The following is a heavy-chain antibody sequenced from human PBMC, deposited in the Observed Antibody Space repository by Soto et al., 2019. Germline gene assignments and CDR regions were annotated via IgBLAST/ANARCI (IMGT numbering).Heavy chain of an antibody. V-gene: IGHV5-51*01. J-gene: IGHJ6*02. Sequence: GESLKISCKGFGYSFTSYWIGWVRRKPGKGLEWMGIIYPGDSETRYSPSFQGQVTISADKSISTAYLQWSSLKASDTAIYYCARQLLGFCSSPSCLNFYYYGMDVWGLGTTVTVSS. CDR3: ARQLLGFCSSPSCLNFYYYGMDV. CDR1: GYSFTSYW. CDR2: IYPGDSET. D-gene: IGHD2-2*01.